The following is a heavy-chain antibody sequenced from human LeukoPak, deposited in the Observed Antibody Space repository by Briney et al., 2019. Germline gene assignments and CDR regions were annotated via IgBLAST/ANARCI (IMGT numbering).Heavy chain of an antibody. J-gene: IGHJ5*02. D-gene: IGHD1-26*01. CDR1: GFTFSSYG. V-gene: IGHV3-7*03. CDR3: AKFRGSLA. Sequence: GGSLRLSCAASGFTFSSYGMHWVRQAPGKGLEWVANIKQDGSEKYYVDSVKGRFTISRDNAKNSLYLQMNSLRAEDTAVYYCAKFRGSLAWGQGTLVTVSS. CDR2: IKQDGSEK.